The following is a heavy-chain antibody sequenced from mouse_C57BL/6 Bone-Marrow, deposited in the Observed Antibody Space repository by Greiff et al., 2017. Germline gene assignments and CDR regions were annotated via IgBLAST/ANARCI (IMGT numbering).Heavy chain of an antibody. V-gene: IGHV1-82*01. Sequence: QVQLQQSGPELVKPGASVKISCKASGYAFSSSWMDWVKQRPGKGLEWIGRIYPGDGDTNYNGKFKGKATLTADKSSSTAYMQLSSLTSEDSAVYFCARPHYYGSFYYFDDWGQGTTLTVSS. CDR1: GYAFSSSW. CDR2: IYPGDGDT. J-gene: IGHJ2*01. CDR3: ARPHYYGSFYYFDD. D-gene: IGHD1-1*01.